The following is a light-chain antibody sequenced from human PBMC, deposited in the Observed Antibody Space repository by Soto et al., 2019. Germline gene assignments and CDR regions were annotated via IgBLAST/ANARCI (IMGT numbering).Light chain of an antibody. J-gene: IGLJ1*01. CDR3: QSYDSSLSGYV. CDR2: ENN. Sequence: QSVLTQPPSVSEAPGQRVTISCTGSSSNIGAGYEAHWYQQVPGKAPKLLIYENNNRPSGVPDRFSGSKSGTSASLAITGLPAEDEAEYYCQSYDSSLSGYVFGTGTKVTVL. CDR1: SSNIGAGYE. V-gene: IGLV1-40*01.